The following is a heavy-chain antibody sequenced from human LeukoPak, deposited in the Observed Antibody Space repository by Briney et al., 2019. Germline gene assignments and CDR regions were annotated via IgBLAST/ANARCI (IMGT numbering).Heavy chain of an antibody. CDR1: GFTFDDYA. V-gene: IGHV3-9*01. J-gene: IGHJ4*02. CDR3: VRDIVPYSSNWYYFDY. CDR2: ISWNSGSI. D-gene: IGHD6-13*01. Sequence: GRSLRLSCAASGFTFDDYAMHWVRQAPGKGLEWVSGISWNSGSIGYADSVKGRFTISRDNSKNTLYLQMNSLRAEDTAVYYCVRDIVPYSSNWYYFDYWGQGTLVTVSS.